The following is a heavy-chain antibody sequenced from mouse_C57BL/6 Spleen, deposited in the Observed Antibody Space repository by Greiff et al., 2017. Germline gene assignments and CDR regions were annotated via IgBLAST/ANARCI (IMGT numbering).Heavy chain of an antibody. CDR2: INPNNGGT. CDR3: ARHGSSYGYFDY. J-gene: IGHJ2*01. D-gene: IGHD1-1*01. V-gene: IGHV1-26*01. CDR1: GYTFTDYY. Sequence: EVQLQQSGPELVKPGASVKISCKASGYTFTDYYMNWVKQSPGKSLEWIGDINPNNGGTSYNQKFKGKATLTVDKSSSTAYMELRSLTSEDSAVYYCARHGSSYGYFDYWGQGTTLTVSS.